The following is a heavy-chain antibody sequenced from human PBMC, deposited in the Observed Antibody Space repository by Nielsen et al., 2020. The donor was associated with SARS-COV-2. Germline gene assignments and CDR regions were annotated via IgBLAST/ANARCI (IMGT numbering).Heavy chain of an antibody. CDR2: ISTSGDYI. V-gene: IGHV3-21*01. Sequence: GGSLRLSCAASGFTFSYYTMHWVRQAPGKGLEWVSSISTSGDYIYYADLVQGRFAISRDNAKDSLYLQMNSLRAEDTALYYCASAFDYWGQGTPVTVSS. CDR1: GFTFSYYT. CDR3: ASAFDY. J-gene: IGHJ4*02.